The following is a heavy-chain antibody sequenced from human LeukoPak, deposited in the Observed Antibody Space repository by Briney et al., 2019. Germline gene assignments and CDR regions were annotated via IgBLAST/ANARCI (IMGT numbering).Heavy chain of an antibody. CDR2: ISGSGGST. CDR1: GFTFSNAW. Sequence: GGSLRLSCAASGFTFSNAWMSWVRQAPGKGLEWVSAISGSGGSTYYADSVKGRFTISRDNSKNTLYLQMNSLRAEDTAIYCCAKGISSSGWYSWGQGTLVTVSS. J-gene: IGHJ4*02. V-gene: IGHV3-23*01. D-gene: IGHD6-19*01. CDR3: AKGISSSGWYS.